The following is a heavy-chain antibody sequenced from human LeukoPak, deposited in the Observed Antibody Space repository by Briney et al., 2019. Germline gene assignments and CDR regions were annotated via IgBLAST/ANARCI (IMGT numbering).Heavy chain of an antibody. Sequence: SETLSLTCTVSGGSINSYYWSWIRQPPGKGLEWIGYIYYSGSANYNPSLKSRVTISVDTSKNQFSLKLSSVTAADTALYFCARHDNRGYYSLHYWGQGALVTVSS. J-gene: IGHJ4*02. D-gene: IGHD3-22*01. V-gene: IGHV4-59*08. CDR3: ARHDNRGYYSLHY. CDR2: IYYSGSA. CDR1: GGSINSYY.